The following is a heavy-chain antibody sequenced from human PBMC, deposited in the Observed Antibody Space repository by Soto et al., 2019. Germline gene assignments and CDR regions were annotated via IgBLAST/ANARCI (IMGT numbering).Heavy chain of an antibody. J-gene: IGHJ6*02. V-gene: IGHV1-24*01. CDR1: GYTLTELS. D-gene: IGHD3-10*01. Sequence: GASVKVSCKVSGYTLTELSMHWVRQAPGKGLEWMGGFDPEDGETIYAQKFQDRVTMTEDTSTDTAYMELSSLRSEDTAVYYCATDIITMVRGVIYYYYGMDVWGQGTTVTVSS. CDR2: FDPEDGET. CDR3: ATDIITMVRGVIYYYYGMDV.